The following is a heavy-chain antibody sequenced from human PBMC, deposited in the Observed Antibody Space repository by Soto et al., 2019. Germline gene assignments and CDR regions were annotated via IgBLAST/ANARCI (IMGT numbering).Heavy chain of an antibody. CDR3: ARTWGSTSDY. V-gene: IGHV4-59*01. D-gene: IGHD3-16*01. Sequence: SETLSLTCVVSGASLISYYWSWIRQPPGKGLEWIGYIYYSGSTNYNPSLKSRVTISVDTSKNQFSLKLSSVTAADTAVYYCARTWGSTSDYWGRGTLVTVSS. CDR2: IYYSGST. J-gene: IGHJ4*02. CDR1: GASLISYY.